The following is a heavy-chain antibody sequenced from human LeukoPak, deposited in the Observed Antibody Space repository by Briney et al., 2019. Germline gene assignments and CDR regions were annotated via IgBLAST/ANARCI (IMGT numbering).Heavy chain of an antibody. V-gene: IGHV3-23*01. CDR3: AKGGSSWYDSGYYYYYMDV. CDR1: GFTFSSYA. CDR2: ISGSGDNT. J-gene: IGHJ6*03. Sequence: GSLRLSCAASGFTFSSYAMNWVRQAPGKGLEWVSIISGSGDNTYYTDSVKGRFTISRDNSKNTLYLQMNSLRAEDTAVYYCAKGGSSWYDSGYYYYYMDVWGKGTTVTVSS. D-gene: IGHD6-13*01.